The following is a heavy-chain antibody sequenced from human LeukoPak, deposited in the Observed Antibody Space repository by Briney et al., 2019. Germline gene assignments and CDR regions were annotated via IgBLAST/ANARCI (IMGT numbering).Heavy chain of an antibody. Sequence: ASVKVSCKASGYTFTSYYMHWVRQAPGQGLEWMGIINPSGGSTSYAQKFQGRVTMTRDTSTSTVYMELSSLRSEDTAVYYCARGSRDYDFWRPPDYWGQGTLVTVSS. CDR3: ARGSRDYDFWRPPDY. V-gene: IGHV1-46*01. J-gene: IGHJ4*02. CDR2: INPSGGST. CDR1: GYTFTSYY. D-gene: IGHD3-3*01.